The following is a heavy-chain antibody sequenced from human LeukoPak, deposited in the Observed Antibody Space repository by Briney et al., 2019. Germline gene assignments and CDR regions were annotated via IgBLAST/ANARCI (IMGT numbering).Heavy chain of an antibody. Sequence: PGGSLRLSCADSGFTFSSYAMSWVRQAPEKGLEWVSAISGSGGRTYYADSVKGRFTVSRDNSKNTLYVQMKSLRAEDTAVYYCAKDFVVVPGNVNYFDYWGQGTLVTVSS. CDR2: ISGSGGRT. CDR3: AKDFVVVPGNVNYFDY. CDR1: GFTFSSYA. V-gene: IGHV3-23*01. J-gene: IGHJ4*02. D-gene: IGHD2-21*02.